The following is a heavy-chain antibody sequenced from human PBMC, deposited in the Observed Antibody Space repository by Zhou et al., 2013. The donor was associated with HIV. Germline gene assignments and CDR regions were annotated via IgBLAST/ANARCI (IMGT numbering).Heavy chain of an antibody. V-gene: IGHV1-18*01. CDR2: ISPYNGNT. CDR1: GSTFSTYA. Sequence: QVQLVQSGAEVKKPGASVKVSCKASGSTFSTYAISWVRQALGQGLEWMGWISPYNGNTKYAQKFQDRVTMTTDTSTSTAYMELRSLRSDDTAVYYCARARYYYGSGSYYPFDYWGQGTLVTVSS. D-gene: IGHD3-10*01. CDR3: ARARYYYGSGSYYPFDY. J-gene: IGHJ4*02.